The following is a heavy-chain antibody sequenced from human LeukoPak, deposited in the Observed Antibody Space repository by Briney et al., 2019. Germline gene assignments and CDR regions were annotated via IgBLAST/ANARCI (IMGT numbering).Heavy chain of an antibody. Sequence: GASVKVSCKASGGTFSSYAISWVRQAPGQGLEWMGRIIPILGIANYAQKFQGRVTITTDESTSTAYMELSSLRSEDTAVYYCARGASVLEWEPHYYYYYMDVWGKGTTVTVSS. V-gene: IGHV1-69*04. CDR2: IIPILGIA. D-gene: IGHD3-3*01. CDR3: ARGASVLEWEPHYYYYYMDV. J-gene: IGHJ6*03. CDR1: GGTFSSYA.